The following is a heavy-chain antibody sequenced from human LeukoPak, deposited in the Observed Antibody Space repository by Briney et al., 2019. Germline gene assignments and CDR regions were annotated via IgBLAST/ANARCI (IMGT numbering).Heavy chain of an antibody. Sequence: SETLSLTCTVSGGSISSYYWSWIRQPPGKGLEWIGYIYYSGSTNYNPSLKSRVTISVDTSKNQFSLKLSSVTAADTAVYYCARLRYSRPFDYWGQGTLVTVSS. CDR2: IYYSGST. D-gene: IGHD6-13*01. V-gene: IGHV4-59*12. CDR3: ARLRYSRPFDY. CDR1: GGSISSYY. J-gene: IGHJ4*02.